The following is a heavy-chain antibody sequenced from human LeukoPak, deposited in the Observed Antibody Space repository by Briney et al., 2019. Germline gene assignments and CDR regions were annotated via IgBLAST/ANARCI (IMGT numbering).Heavy chain of an antibody. CDR3: ASYGSGRPDEV. CDR1: GYTFTSYG. V-gene: IGHV1-18*01. CDR2: ISAYNGNT. D-gene: IGHD3-10*01. Sequence: ASVKVSCKASGYTFTSYGISWVRQAPGQGLEWMGWISAYNGNTNYAQKLQGRVTMTRNTSISTAYMELSSLRSEDTAVYYCASYGSGRPDEVWGQGTLVTVSS. J-gene: IGHJ4*02.